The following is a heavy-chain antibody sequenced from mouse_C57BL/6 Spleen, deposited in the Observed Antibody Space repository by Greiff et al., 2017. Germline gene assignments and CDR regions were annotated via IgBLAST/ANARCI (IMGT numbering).Heavy chain of an antibody. CDR1: GYTFTSYW. Sequence: QVQLKQPGAELVRPGSSVKLSCKASGYTFTSYWMDWVKQRPGQGLEWIGNLYPSDSETHYNQKFKDQATLTVDKSSSTAYMQLSSLASEDSAVYYCARREAGPCADWGQGTLVTVAA. CDR2: LYPSDSET. D-gene: IGHD3-3*01. CDR3: ARREAGPCAD. V-gene: IGHV1-61*01. J-gene: IGHJ3*01.